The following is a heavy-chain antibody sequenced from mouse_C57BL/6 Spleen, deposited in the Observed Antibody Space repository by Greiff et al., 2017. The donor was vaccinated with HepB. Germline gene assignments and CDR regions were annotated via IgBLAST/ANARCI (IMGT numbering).Heavy chain of an antibody. Sequence: VQLQQSGPGLVKPSQSLSLTCSVTGYSITSGYYWNWIRQFPGNKLEWMGYISYDGSNNYNPSLKNRISITRDTSKNQFFLKLNSVTTEDTATYYCARGGSKNWYFDVWGTGTTVTVSS. CDR1: GYSITSGYY. CDR2: ISYDGSN. J-gene: IGHJ1*03. V-gene: IGHV3-6*01. D-gene: IGHD1-1*02. CDR3: ARGGSKNWYFDV.